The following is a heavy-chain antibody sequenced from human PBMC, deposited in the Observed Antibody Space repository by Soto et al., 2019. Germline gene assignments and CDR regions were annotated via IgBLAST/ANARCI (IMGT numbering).Heavy chain of an antibody. CDR1: GFTVSNAC. Sequence: PGGSLRLSCAASGFTVSNACMNWVRQAPGKGLEWVGRIKSRTDGGTTDYGTPVKGRFSILRDDSRNMVYLQMNSLKTEDTAVYYCTTDSHFTMILVRFDYWGLGTLVTVSS. V-gene: IGHV3-15*07. CDR2: IKSRTDGGTT. CDR3: TTDSHFTMILVRFDY. D-gene: IGHD3-22*01. J-gene: IGHJ4*01.